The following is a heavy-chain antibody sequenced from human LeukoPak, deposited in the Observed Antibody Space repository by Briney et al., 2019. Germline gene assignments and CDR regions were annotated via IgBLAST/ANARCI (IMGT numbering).Heavy chain of an antibody. CDR3: ARVISDSSGWYGPTDY. Sequence: ASVKVSCKASGYTFTSYYMHWLRQAPGQGLEWMGIINPSGGSTSYAQKFQGRVTMTRDTSTSTVYMELSSLRSEDTAVYYCARVISDSSGWYGPTDYWGQGTLVTVSS. J-gene: IGHJ4*02. D-gene: IGHD6-19*01. CDR1: GYTFTSYY. V-gene: IGHV1-46*01. CDR2: INPSGGST.